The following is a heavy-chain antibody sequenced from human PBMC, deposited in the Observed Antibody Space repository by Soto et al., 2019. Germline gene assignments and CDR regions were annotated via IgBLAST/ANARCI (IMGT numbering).Heavy chain of an antibody. CDR3: ARDIAAAT. CDR1: GGSISSGGYY. Sequence: QVQLQESGPGLVKPSQTLSLTCTVSGGSISSGGYYWSWIRQPPGKGLEWIGYIHYNGNTYYNPYLESRVTISVDTSKNQFSLKLSSVTAADTAVYYCARDIAAATWCQGTLVTVSS. CDR2: IHYNGNT. J-gene: IGHJ4*02. D-gene: IGHD6-13*01. V-gene: IGHV4-31*03.